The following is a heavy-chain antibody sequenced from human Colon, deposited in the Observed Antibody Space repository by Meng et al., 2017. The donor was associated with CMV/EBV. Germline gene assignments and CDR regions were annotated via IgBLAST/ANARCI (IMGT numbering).Heavy chain of an antibody. CDR3: TTHEPCSSTSCYPAGFDY. V-gene: IGHV3-15*01. CDR1: TNAW. D-gene: IGHD2-2*01. J-gene: IGHJ4*02. Sequence: TNAWMSWVRQAPGKGLEWVGRIKSKTDGGTTDYAAPVKGRFTISRDDSKNTLYLQMNSLKTEDTAVYYCTTHEPCSSTSCYPAGFDYRGQGTLVTVSS. CDR2: IKSKTDGGTT.